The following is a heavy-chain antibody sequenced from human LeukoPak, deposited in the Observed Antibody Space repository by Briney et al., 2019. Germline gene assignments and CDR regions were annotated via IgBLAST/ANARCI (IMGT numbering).Heavy chain of an antibody. Sequence: EGSLRLSCAASGFTFSSYAMHWVRQAPGKGLEWVAVISYDGSNKYYADSVKGRFTISRDNSKNTLYLQMNSLRAEDTAVYYCARDSPDYGDFDYWGQGTLVTVSS. CDR3: ARDSPDYGDFDY. D-gene: IGHD4-17*01. V-gene: IGHV3-30-3*01. CDR1: GFTFSSYA. CDR2: ISYDGSNK. J-gene: IGHJ4*02.